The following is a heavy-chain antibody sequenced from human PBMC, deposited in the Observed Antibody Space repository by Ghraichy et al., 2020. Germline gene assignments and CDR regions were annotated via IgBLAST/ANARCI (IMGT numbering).Heavy chain of an antibody. V-gene: IGHV3-74*01. J-gene: IGHJ2*01. CDR2: IKGDGSYK. CDR1: GFTFSSYW. D-gene: IGHD7-27*01. Sequence: GGSLRLSCAASGFTFSSYWMHWVRQPPGEGLVWVSRIKGDGSYKNSADSVRGRFNISRDNALNMLHLQMDSLRAEDTAVYYCVRDGDRWYFDRWGRGTLVTVSS. CDR3: VRDGDRWYFDR.